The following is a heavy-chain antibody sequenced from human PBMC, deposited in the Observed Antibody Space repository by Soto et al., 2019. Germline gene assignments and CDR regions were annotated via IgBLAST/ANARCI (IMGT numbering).Heavy chain of an antibody. CDR2: IYYSGRT. D-gene: IGHD2-15*01. CDR1: GDSISSYY. CDR3: ARGHLGITTTGTWYDFDY. V-gene: IGHV4-59*01. J-gene: IGHJ4*02. Sequence: PSETLSLTCTVSGDSISSYYWTWIRQPPGKGLEYIGYIYYSGRTYYNPSLKSRVTISVDTSKNQFSQKLSSVTAADTAVYYCARGHLGITTTGTWYDFDYWGQGTLVTVSS.